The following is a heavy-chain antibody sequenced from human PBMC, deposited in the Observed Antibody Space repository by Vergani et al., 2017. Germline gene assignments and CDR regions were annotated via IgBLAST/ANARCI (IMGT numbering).Heavy chain of an antibody. Sequence: QVQLVESGGGVVQPGRSLRLSCAASGFTFSSYGMHWVRQAPGKGLEWVAVIWYDGSNKYYADSVKGRFTISRDNSKTTLYLQMNSLRAEDTAVYYCARDLRGLVIDFDYWGQGTLVTVSS. D-gene: IGHD1-26*01. CDR2: IWYDGSNK. CDR1: GFTFSSYG. J-gene: IGHJ4*02. V-gene: IGHV3-33*01. CDR3: ARDLRGLVIDFDY.